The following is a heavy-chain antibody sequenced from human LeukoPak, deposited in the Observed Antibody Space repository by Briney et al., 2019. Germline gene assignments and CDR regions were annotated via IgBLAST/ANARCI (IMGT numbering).Heavy chain of an antibody. V-gene: IGHV4-34*01. CDR3: ARGLRDCSGGSCYSGRWFDR. CDR2: INHSGST. D-gene: IGHD2-15*01. Sequence: KASETLSLTCAVYGGSFSGYYWSWIRQPPVKGLEWIGEINHSGSTNYNPSLKSRVTISVDTSKNQFSLKLSSVTAADTAVYYCARGLRDCSGGSCYSGRWFDRWGQGTLVTVSS. J-gene: IGHJ5*02. CDR1: GGSFSGYY.